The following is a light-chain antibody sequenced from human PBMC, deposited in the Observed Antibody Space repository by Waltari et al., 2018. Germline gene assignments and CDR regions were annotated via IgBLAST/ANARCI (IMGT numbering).Light chain of an antibody. CDR3: CSYAGSYTWV. Sequence: QSALTQPRSVSGSPGQSVTISCTGTSRDVGGYNSVSWYQQHPGKAPKLMIYDVSKRPSGVPDRFSGSKSGNTASLTISGLQAEDEADYYCCSYAGSYTWVFGGGIKLTVL. V-gene: IGLV2-11*01. CDR2: DVS. CDR1: SRDVGGYNS. J-gene: IGLJ2*01.